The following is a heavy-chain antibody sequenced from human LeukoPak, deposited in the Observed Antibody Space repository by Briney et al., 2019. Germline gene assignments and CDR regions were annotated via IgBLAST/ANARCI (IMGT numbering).Heavy chain of an antibody. CDR2: IGASGGST. CDR3: AKAEGYDILTGLDY. Sequence: GGSLRLSCAASGFTFSSYVMIWVRQAPGKGLEWVSGIGASGGSTYYADSVKGRFTISRDNSKNTLYLQMNSLRTEDTAVYYCAKAEGYDILTGLDYWGQGTLVTVSS. D-gene: IGHD3-9*01. J-gene: IGHJ4*02. V-gene: IGHV3-23*01. CDR1: GFTFSSYV.